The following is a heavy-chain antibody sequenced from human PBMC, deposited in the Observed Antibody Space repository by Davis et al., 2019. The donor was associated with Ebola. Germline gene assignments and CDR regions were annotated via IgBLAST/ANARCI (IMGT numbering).Heavy chain of an antibody. CDR3: ARVGANANFDY. CDR2: IHTGEEG. D-gene: IGHD4/OR15-4a*01. V-gene: IGHV4-4*07. CDR1: GGPVTYYY. Sequence: PSETLSLTCSFSGGPVTYYYWNWIRQSAGKGLEWIGRIHTGEEGNYNPALKSRVTMSLDTSKTHFSLWLNSVTAADTAVYYCARVGANANFDYWGQGTLVTVSS. J-gene: IGHJ4*02.